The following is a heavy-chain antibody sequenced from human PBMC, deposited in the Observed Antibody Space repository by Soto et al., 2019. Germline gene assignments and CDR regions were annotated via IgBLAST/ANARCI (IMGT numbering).Heavy chain of an antibody. CDR1: GFTFSSYA. Sequence: GGSLRLSCAASGFTFSSYAMSWVRQAPGKGLEWVSTISGSGADTYYADSVKGRFSISRDNSESTLYLQMNSLRAEDTAVYYCARDQEDSGLDYWGQGTLVTVSS. CDR2: ISGSGADT. J-gene: IGHJ4*02. CDR3: ARDQEDSGLDY. V-gene: IGHV3-23*01.